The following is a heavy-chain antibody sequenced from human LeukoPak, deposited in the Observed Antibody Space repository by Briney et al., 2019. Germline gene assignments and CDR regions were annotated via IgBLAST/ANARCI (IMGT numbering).Heavy chain of an antibody. CDR3: ARRTVTIVSNWFDP. CDR1: GDSISSYS. J-gene: IGHJ5*02. CDR2: IYYSGST. D-gene: IGHD4-11*01. V-gene: IGHV4-59*08. Sequence: SETLSLTCTVSGDSISSYSWSWVRQSPGRGLEWIGYIYYSGSTAYNPSLKSRVTMSLDTSKNQFSLKLTSVTAADTAMYYCARRTVTIVSNWFDPWGQGTLVTVSS.